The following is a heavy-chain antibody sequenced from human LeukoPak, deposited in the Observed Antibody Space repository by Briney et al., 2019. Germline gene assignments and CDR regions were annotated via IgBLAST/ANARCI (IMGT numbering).Heavy chain of an antibody. D-gene: IGHD5-18*01. CDR1: GYTFTSYG. CDR2: ISAYNGNT. J-gene: IGHJ4*02. Sequence: ASVKVSCKASGYTFTSYGISWVRQAPGQGLEWMGWISAYNGNTNYAQKLQGRVTMTTDTSTSTAYMELRSLRSDDTAVYYCARSSKNTAMAKLDCWGQGTLVTVSS. CDR3: ARSSKNTAMAKLDC. V-gene: IGHV1-18*01.